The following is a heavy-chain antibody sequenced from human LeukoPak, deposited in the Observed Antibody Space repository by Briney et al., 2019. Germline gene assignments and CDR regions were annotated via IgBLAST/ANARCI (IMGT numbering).Heavy chain of an antibody. D-gene: IGHD3-16*01. V-gene: IGHV3-48*01. J-gene: IGHJ4*02. Sequence: HPGGSLRLSCAASGFTFSSYSMNWVRQAPGKGLEGVSYISSSSSTIYYADSVKGRFTISRDNSKNLLVLQMNSLRVEDTAVYYCAREGGFDYWGQGTLVTVSS. CDR3: AREGGFDY. CDR1: GFTFSSYS. CDR2: ISSSSSTI.